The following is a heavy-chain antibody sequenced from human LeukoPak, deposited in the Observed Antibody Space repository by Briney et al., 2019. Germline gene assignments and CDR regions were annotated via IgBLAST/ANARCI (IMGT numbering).Heavy chain of an antibody. CDR2: ISSSTTYI. V-gene: IGHV3-21*01. Sequence: PGGSLRLSCAASGFTFSSYSMNWVRRPPGKGLEWVSSISSSTTYIYYGDSVKGRFTISRDNAKNSLYLQMNSLRAEDTAVYYCARSEYEYGYGHWGLDVWGQGTTVTVSS. CDR1: GFTFSSYS. CDR3: ARSEYEYGYGHWGLDV. D-gene: IGHD3-16*01. J-gene: IGHJ6*02.